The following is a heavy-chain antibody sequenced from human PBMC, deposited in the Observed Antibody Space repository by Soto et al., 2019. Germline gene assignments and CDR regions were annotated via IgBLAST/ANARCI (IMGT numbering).Heavy chain of an antibody. Sequence: SETLSLTCAVSGGSISSSNWWSWVRQPPGKGLEWIGEIYHSGSTNYNPSLKSRVTISVDKSKNQFSLKLSSVTAADTAVYYCARETKTGGYSYGSVDYWGQGTLVTVSS. CDR3: ARETKTGGYSYGSVDY. CDR2: IYHSGST. D-gene: IGHD5-18*01. CDR1: GGSISSSNW. V-gene: IGHV4-4*02. J-gene: IGHJ4*02.